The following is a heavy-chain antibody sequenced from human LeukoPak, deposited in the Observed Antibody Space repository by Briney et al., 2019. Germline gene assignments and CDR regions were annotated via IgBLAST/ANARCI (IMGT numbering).Heavy chain of an antibody. Sequence: GGSLRLSCAASGFTFSSYGMHWVRQAPGKGLEWVAVIWYDGSNKYYADSVKGRFTISRDNSKNTLYLQMNSLRAEDTAVYYCARGSYSNYRIFYYYGMDVWGQGTTVTVSS. CDR1: GFTFSSYG. CDR2: IWYDGSNK. V-gene: IGHV3-33*01. CDR3: ARGSYSNYRIFYYYGMDV. D-gene: IGHD4-11*01. J-gene: IGHJ6*02.